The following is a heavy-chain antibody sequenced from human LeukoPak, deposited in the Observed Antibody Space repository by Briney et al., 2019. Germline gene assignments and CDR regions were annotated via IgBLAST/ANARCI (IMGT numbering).Heavy chain of an antibody. CDR1: GASIDTNNYY. CDR2: IYYTGVT. Sequence: ETSETLSLTCSVSGASIDTNNYYWGWIRQTPGKGLEWIGSIYYTGVTYYKPSLKSRVTISVHASKNQFSLKLSSVTAADTAVYYCARDRRGSYGSEEFDYWGQGTLVTVSS. D-gene: IGHD1-26*01. J-gene: IGHJ4*02. V-gene: IGHV4-39*02. CDR3: ARDRRGSYGSEEFDY.